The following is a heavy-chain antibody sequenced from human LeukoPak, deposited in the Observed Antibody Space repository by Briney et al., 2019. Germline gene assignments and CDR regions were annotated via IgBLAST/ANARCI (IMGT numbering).Heavy chain of an antibody. CDR3: ARIGAGSSRDY. J-gene: IGHJ4*02. CDR2: IVGSSST. D-gene: IGHD6-13*01. CDR1: GFTFSHFA. Sequence: GGSLRLSCAASGFTFSHFAMTWVRQAPGKGLEWVSSIVGSSSTYYADSLKGRFTISRDNAKNSLYLQMNSLRAEDTAVYYCARIGAGSSRDYWGQGTLVTVSS. V-gene: IGHV3-69-1*01.